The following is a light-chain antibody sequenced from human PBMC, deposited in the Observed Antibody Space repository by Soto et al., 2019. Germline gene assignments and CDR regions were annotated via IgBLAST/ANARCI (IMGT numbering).Light chain of an antibody. J-gene: IGKJ4*01. CDR2: GAS. V-gene: IGKV3-20*01. CDR3: QQYGSSPLT. CDR1: QSVSGSY. Sequence: EIVLTQSPGTLSLSPGERATLSCRASQSVSGSYLAWYQQKPGQAPRLLIYGASSRATGIPDRFSGSGSGTDFTHTISRLEPEDFAVYYCQQYGSSPLTFGGGTKVDIK.